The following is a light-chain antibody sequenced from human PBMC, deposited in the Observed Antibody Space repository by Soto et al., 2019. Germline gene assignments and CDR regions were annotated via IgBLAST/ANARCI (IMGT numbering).Light chain of an antibody. V-gene: IGKV1-39*01. CDR3: QQSYTIPGT. J-gene: IGKJ1*01. CDR1: QDIDKY. CDR2: SAS. Sequence: DIQMTQSPSSLSSSLVDIVTLTCRASQDIDKYLNWYQQKPGQAPKFLIQSASTLQSGVPSRFSGSGSGTEFTLIIAGLQPEDFATYHCQQSYTIPGTFGQGTKVDIK.